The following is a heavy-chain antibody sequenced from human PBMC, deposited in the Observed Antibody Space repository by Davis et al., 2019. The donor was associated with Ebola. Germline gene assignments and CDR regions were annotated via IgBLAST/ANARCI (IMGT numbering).Heavy chain of an antibody. CDR3: ARDQGSYYGVKWFDP. V-gene: IGHV3-7*01. J-gene: IGHJ5*02. CDR2: IKQDGSEK. CDR1: GFTFSNAW. D-gene: IGHD1-26*01. Sequence: GESLKISCAASGFTFSNAWMNWVRQAPGKGLEWVANIKQDGSEKYYVDSVKGRFTISRDNAKNSLYLQMNSLRAEDTAVYYCARDQGSYYGVKWFDPWGQGTLVTVSS.